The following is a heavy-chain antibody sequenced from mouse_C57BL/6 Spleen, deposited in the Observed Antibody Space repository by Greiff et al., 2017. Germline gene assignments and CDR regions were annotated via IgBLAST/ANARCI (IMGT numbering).Heavy chain of an antibody. CDR1: GYTFTSYW. J-gene: IGHJ2*01. CDR3: ARKGVYGSSPYFDY. D-gene: IGHD1-1*01. Sequence: VQLQQPGAELVKPGASVKMSCKASGYTFTSYWLTWVKQRPGQGLEWIGDIYPGSGSTNSNEKFKSKATLTVDTSSSTAYMQLSSLTSEDSAVYYCARKGVYGSSPYFDYWGQGTTLTVSS. V-gene: IGHV1-55*01. CDR2: IYPGSGST.